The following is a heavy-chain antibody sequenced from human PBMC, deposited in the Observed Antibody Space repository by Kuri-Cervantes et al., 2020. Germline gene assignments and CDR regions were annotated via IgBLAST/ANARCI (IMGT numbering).Heavy chain of an antibody. J-gene: IGHJ4*02. Sequence: AAVKVSCKVSGYTLTELSMHWVRQAPGKGLEWMGGFDPEDGETIYAQKFQGRVTMTEGTSTDTAYMALSSLRSEDTAVYYCASGKSTVTYIDYWGQGTLVTVSS. D-gene: IGHD4-17*01. CDR1: GYTLTELS. V-gene: IGHV1-24*01. CDR3: ASGKSTVTYIDY. CDR2: FDPEDGET.